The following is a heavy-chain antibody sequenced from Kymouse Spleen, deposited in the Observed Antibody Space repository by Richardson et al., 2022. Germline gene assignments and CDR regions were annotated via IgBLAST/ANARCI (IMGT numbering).Heavy chain of an antibody. D-gene: IGHD3-10*01. V-gene: IGHV4-34*01. CDR2: INHSGST. J-gene: IGHJ6*02. CDR1: GGSFSGYY. Sequence: QVQLQQWGAGLLKPSETLSLTCAVYGGSFSGYYWSWIRQPPGKGLEWIGEINHSGSTNYNPSLKSRVTISVDTSKNQFSLKLSSVTAADTAVYYCARGDYYGSGSAPYGMDVWGQGTTVTVSS. CDR3: ARGDYYGSGSAPYGMDV.